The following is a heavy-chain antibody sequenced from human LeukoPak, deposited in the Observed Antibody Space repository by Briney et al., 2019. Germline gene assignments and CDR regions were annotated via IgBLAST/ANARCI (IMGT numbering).Heavy chain of an antibody. J-gene: IGHJ4*02. V-gene: IGHV4-61*02. CDR2: IYTSGSP. CDR1: GGSINSGRYY. Sequence: PSETLSLTCTVSGGSINSGRYYWSWIRQPAGKGLEWIGRIYTSGSPNYNPSLKSRVTMSVDTSKNQFSLKLSSVTAADTAVYYCAREGSSSSEFDYWGQGTLVTVSS. CDR3: AREGSSSSEFDY. D-gene: IGHD6-6*01.